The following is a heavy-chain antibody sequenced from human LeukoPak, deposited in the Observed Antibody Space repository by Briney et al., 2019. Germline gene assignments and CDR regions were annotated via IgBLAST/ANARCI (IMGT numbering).Heavy chain of an antibody. CDR2: IRYDGSNK. V-gene: IGHV3-30*02. CDR1: GYTFKTYT. Sequence: PGGSLRLSCAASGYTFKTYTMHWVRQAPGKGLEWVAFIRYDGSNKYYADSVKGRFTISRDNSKNTLYLQMNSLRAEDTAVYYCAKDRAAAGTLSFDYWGQGTLVTVSS. D-gene: IGHD6-13*01. CDR3: AKDRAAAGTLSFDY. J-gene: IGHJ4*02.